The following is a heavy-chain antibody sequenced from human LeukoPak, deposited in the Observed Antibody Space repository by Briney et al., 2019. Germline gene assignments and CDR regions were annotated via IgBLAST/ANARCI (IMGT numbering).Heavy chain of an antibody. CDR2: ITGDGSST. CDR1: GFTFSGYW. D-gene: IGHD4-17*01. J-gene: IGHJ2*01. CDR3: ARDTGWYFDL. V-gene: IGHV3-74*01. Sequence: GGSLRLPCAASGFTFSGYWMHWVRQVPGKGLVWVSRITGDGSSTTYVDSVKGRFTISRDNAKNTVFLQMISLRAEDTAVYYCARDTGWYFDLWGRGTLVTVSS.